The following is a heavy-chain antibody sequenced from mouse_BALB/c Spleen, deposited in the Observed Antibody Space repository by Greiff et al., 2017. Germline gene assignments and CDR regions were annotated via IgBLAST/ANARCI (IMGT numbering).Heavy chain of an antibody. Sequence: VQLKQSGAELVRSGASVKLSCTASGFNIKDYYMHWVKQRPEQGLEWIGWIDPENGDTEYAPKFQGKATMTADTSSNTAYLQLSSLTSEDTAVYYCNAWGGNYFPFDYWGQGTSVTVSS. D-gene: IGHD2-1*01. CDR3: NAWGGNYFPFDY. CDR1: GFNIKDYY. J-gene: IGHJ4*01. V-gene: IGHV14-4*02. CDR2: IDPENGDT.